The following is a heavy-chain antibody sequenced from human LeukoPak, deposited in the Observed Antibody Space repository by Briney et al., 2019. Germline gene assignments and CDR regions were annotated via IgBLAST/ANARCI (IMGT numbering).Heavy chain of an antibody. D-gene: IGHD2-15*01. Sequence: GGSLRLSCAASGFTFSNVWMSWVRQAPGKGLEWVSTIGGGGGSTDYTDSVKGRFTISRDNSKNTLYLQMNSLGAEDTAVYYCAKGHRYCTSGNCNSAVDYWGQGTLVTVSS. V-gene: IGHV3-23*01. CDR1: GFTFSNVW. CDR3: AKGHRYCTSGNCNSAVDY. CDR2: IGGGGGST. J-gene: IGHJ4*02.